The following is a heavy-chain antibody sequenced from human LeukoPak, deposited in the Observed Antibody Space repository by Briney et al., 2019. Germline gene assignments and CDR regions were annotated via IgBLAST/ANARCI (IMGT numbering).Heavy chain of an antibody. CDR3: ARDYGDGYNLDY. CDR1: GFTFRIYA. J-gene: IGHJ4*02. D-gene: IGHD5-24*01. V-gene: IGHV3-23*01. CDR2: IRGIDGST. Sequence: GGSLRLSCAASGFTFRIYAMNWVRQAPGKGLEWVSSIRGIDGSTYYADSVKGRFTISRDNSKNTVYLQMNSLTAEDTAVYYCARDYGDGYNLDYWGQGTLVTVSS.